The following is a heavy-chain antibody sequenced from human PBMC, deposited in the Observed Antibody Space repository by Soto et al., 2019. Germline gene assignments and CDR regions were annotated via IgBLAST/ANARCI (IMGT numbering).Heavy chain of an antibody. CDR2: IGSNSGGI. V-gene: IGHV3-9*01. CDR1: GFTFDDSA. J-gene: IGHJ4*02. Sequence: DVQLVESGGGLVQPGRSLRLSCAASGFTFDDSAMHWVRQPPGKGLEWVSGIGSNSGGIGYADSVKGRFTISRDNAKNSLYLQMNSLRAEATALYYCAKGLSEGYFDYWGQGTLVTVSS. CDR3: AKGLSEGYFDY.